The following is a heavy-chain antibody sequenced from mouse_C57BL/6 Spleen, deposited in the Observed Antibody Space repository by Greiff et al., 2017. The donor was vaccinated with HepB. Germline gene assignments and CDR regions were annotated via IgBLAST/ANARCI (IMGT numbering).Heavy chain of an antibody. D-gene: IGHD2-5*01. V-gene: IGHV1-74*01. CDR2: IHPSDNDT. CDR1: GYAFTSYW. Sequence: QLQQPGASPAKPGVSLKVSCKASGYAFTSYWMHWVKQRPGQGLEWIGRIHPSDNDTNYNQKFKGKATLTVDKSSSTAYMQLSSLTSEDSAVFYCAIVYYSNYRIPAYWGQGTLVTVSA. J-gene: IGHJ3*01. CDR3: AIVYYSNYRIPAY.